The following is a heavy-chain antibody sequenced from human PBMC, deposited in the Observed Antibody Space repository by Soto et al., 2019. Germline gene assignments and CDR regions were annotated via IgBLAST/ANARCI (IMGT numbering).Heavy chain of an antibody. CDR3: ARGGGVYYFDY. CDR2: MYNTGST. J-gene: IGHJ4*02. V-gene: IGHV4-59*01. D-gene: IGHD2-8*02. CDR1: GGSISGYY. Sequence: PSETLSLTCTVSGGSISGYYWSWIRQPPGKGLEWIGYMYNTGSTVYNPSFKSRVTISIDTSKNQVSLKVNSVTAADTAVYYCARGGGVYYFDYWGQGTLVTVSS.